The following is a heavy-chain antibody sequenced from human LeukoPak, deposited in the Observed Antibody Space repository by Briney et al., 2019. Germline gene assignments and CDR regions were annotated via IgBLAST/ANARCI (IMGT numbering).Heavy chain of an antibody. V-gene: IGHV3-23*01. D-gene: IGHD5-18*01. Sequence: GGSLRLSCAASGFTFSSYAMTWVRQAPGKGLEWVSAISGSGGNTYYADSVKGRFTSSRDNSKSTLYLQMSNLRAEDTAVYYCAKNRGTGMAFYDYWGQGTQVTVSS. CDR1: GFTFSSYA. J-gene: IGHJ4*02. CDR2: ISGSGGNT. CDR3: AKNRGTGMAFYDY.